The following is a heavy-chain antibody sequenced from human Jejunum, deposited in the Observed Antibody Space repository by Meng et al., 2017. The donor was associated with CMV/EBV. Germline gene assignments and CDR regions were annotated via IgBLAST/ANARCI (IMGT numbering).Heavy chain of an antibody. Sequence: VRLVQSGAEVKKPGSSVKVSCKASGGTFSSYAISWVRQAPGQGLEWMGGIIPILGIANYAQKFQGRVTITADKSTSTAYMELSSLGSEDTAVYYCAREGPGGMATTPYFDYWGQGTLVTVSS. D-gene: IGHD5-24*01. J-gene: IGHJ4*02. CDR3: AREGPGGMATTPYFDY. CDR2: IIPILGIA. CDR1: GGTFSSYA. V-gene: IGHV1-69*10.